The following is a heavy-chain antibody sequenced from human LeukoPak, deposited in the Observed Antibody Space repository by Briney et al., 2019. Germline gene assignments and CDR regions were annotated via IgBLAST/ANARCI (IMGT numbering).Heavy chain of an antibody. CDR1: GFTFSSFW. J-gene: IGHJ4*02. V-gene: IGHV3-74*01. D-gene: IGHD5-18*01. Sequence: TGGSLRLSCAGSGFTFSSFWMHWVRQAPGKGLVWVSHINSDGSTTSYGDSVKGRFTISRDNAKNTLYLQMNSLRAEDTAVYYCARGDTAMAYYFDYWGQGTLVTVSS. CDR2: INSDGSTT. CDR3: ARGDTAMAYYFDY.